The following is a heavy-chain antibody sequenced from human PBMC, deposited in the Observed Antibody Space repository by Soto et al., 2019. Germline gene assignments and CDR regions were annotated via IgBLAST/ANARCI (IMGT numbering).Heavy chain of an antibody. CDR1: GASISNYY. J-gene: IGHJ4*02. V-gene: IGHV4-59*01. CDR3: ARTRWNSDFDS. Sequence: SETLSLTCAVSGASISNYYWSWLRQPPGKGLEWIGYIYSSGTINYNTSLKSRVTMSIATSKNQFSLKLTSVIAADTGVYYCARTRWNSDFDSWGQGILVTVSS. D-gene: IGHD1-7*01. CDR2: IYSSGTI.